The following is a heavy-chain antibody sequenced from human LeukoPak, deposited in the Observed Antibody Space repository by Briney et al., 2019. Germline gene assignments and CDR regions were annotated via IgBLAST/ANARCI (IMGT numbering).Heavy chain of an antibody. D-gene: IGHD6-13*01. CDR2: INSDGSST. CDR3: ARTPSSEQQLSFDN. Sequence: PGGSLRLSCAASGFTFSSYWMHWVRQAPGKGLVWVSRINSDGSSTSYADSVKGRFTISRDNAKNSLSLQMNSLRAEDTAVYYCARTPSSEQQLSFDNWGQGTLVTVSS. J-gene: IGHJ4*02. CDR1: GFTFSSYW. V-gene: IGHV3-74*01.